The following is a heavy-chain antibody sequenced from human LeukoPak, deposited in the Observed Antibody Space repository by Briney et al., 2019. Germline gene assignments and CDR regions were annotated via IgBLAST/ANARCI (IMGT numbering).Heavy chain of an antibody. CDR1: GGSISSYY. Sequence: SETLSLTCTVSGGSISSYYWSWIRQPPGKGLEWIGEINHSGSTNYNPSLKSRVTISVDTSKNQFSLKLSSVTAADTAVYYCARGQDVTYYFDYWGQGTLVTVSS. CDR2: INHSGST. V-gene: IGHV4-34*01. CDR3: ARGQDVTYYFDY. J-gene: IGHJ4*02. D-gene: IGHD3-16*01.